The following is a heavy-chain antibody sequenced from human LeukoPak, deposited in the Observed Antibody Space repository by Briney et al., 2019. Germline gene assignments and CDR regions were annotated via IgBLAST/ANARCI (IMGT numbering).Heavy chain of an antibody. CDR1: GVTISTYA. CDR3: AKHYGSGTYYNFLDY. Sequence: RGTLRLSSEADGVTISTYAISWDRQGPGEGLEWVSAMSSGGDRAYYADSVQGRFTISRDNSKNTLYLQMNSLRAEDTAVYYCAKHYGSGTYYNFLDYWGQGTLVTVSS. CDR2: MSSGGDRA. J-gene: IGHJ4*02. V-gene: IGHV3-23*01. D-gene: IGHD3-10*01.